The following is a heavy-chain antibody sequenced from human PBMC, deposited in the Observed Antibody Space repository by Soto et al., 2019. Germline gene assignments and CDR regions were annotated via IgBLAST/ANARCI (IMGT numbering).Heavy chain of an antibody. CDR2: IKSKTHGGTT. J-gene: IGHJ4*02. CDR3: SRALQIMVMLFGHDY. CDR1: GFTFSNAW. D-gene: IGHD2-21*01. Sequence: PGGSLRLSCAASGFTFSNAWINWVRQAPGKGLEWVGRIKSKTHGGTTDFAAPVKGRFAISRDDSNNIVYMQMNSLKIEDTGVYFCSRALQIMVMLFGHDYWGQGTLVTVSS. V-gene: IGHV3-15*07.